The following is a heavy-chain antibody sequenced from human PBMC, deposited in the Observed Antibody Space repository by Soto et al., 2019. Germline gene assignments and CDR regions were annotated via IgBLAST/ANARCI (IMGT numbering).Heavy chain of an antibody. CDR1: GYTFISYA. CDR3: ARTSGYFFFGS. J-gene: IGHJ4*02. D-gene: IGHD3-3*01. Sequence: QVQLVQSGAEVKKPGASVKVSCKASGYTFISYAMHWVRQAPGQRLEWMGWINAANGNTKYSQKFQGRVTITRDTSASTGYKELSSLRSEDTAVYYCARTSGYFFFGSWGQGTLVTVSS. V-gene: IGHV1-3*01. CDR2: INAANGNT.